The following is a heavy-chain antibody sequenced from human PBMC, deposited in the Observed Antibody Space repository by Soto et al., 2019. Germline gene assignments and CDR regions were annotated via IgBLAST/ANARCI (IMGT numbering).Heavy chain of an antibody. Sequence: VQLVESGGGLVKHGGSLRLSCAASGFAFSSYNMNWVRQAPGKGLELVSSISPTGTFMNSADSLQDRFSFSSDTAEKSQLLQMNTLGADDTAVSYCARGGLYGDVTGLTGAAFDLWGQVTKVTFSP. CDR1: GFAFSSYN. D-gene: IGHD4-17*01. CDR2: ISPTGTFM. J-gene: IGHJ3*01. V-gene: IGHV3-21*01. CDR3: ARGGLYGDVTGLTGAAFDL.